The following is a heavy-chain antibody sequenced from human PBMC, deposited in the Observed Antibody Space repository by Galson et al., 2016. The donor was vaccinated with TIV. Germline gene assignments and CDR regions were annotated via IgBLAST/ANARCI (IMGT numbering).Heavy chain of an antibody. D-gene: IGHD7-27*01. CDR1: GFSFDEYA. Sequence: SLRLSCAASGFSFDEYAIHWVRQAPGKGLEWVSGISWDSETIDYADSVKGRFTISRDNAKNSLYLQMNNLRAEDTALYYRVKDVGMGPRGHLDYWGQGTPVAVSS. V-gene: IGHV3-9*01. CDR3: VKDVGMGPRGHLDY. J-gene: IGHJ4*02. CDR2: ISWDSETI.